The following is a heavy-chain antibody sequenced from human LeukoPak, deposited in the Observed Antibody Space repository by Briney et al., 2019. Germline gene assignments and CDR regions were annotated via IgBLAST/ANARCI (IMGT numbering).Heavy chain of an antibody. V-gene: IGHV1-2*04. CDR2: INPNSGGT. Sequence: ASVKVSCKASGYTFTGYYMHWVRQAPGQGLEWMGWINPNSGGTNYAQKFQGWVTMTRDTSISTAYMELSRLRSDDTAVYYCARSFYDILTHYCGMDVWGQGTTVTVSS. CDR1: GYTFTGYY. D-gene: IGHD3-9*01. CDR3: ARSFYDILTHYCGMDV. J-gene: IGHJ6*02.